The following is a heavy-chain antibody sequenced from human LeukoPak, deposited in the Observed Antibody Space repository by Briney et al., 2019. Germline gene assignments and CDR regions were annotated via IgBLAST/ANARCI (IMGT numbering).Heavy chain of an antibody. CDR2: ISAYNGNT. Sequence: ASVKVSCKASGYTFTSYGISWVRQAPGQGLEWMGWISAYNGNTNYAQKLQGRVTMTTDTSTSTAYMELRRLRSDDTAVYYCARKYIDTNWFDPWGQGTLVTVSS. V-gene: IGHV1-18*01. D-gene: IGHD6-6*01. CDR1: GYTFTSYG. CDR3: ARKYIDTNWFDP. J-gene: IGHJ5*02.